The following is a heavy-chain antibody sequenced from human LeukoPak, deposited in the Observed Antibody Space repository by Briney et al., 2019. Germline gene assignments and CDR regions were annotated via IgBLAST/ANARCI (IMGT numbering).Heavy chain of an antibody. V-gene: IGHV1-46*01. J-gene: IGHJ6*03. CDR1: GYTFTSYA. Sequence: ASVKVSCKASGYTFTSYAMNWVRQAPGQGLEWMGIINPSGGSTSYAQKFQGRVTMTRDMSTSTVYMELSSLRSEDTAVYYCAMDTAMGSSYYYMDVWGKGTTVTVSS. D-gene: IGHD5-18*01. CDR2: INPSGGST. CDR3: AMDTAMGSSYYYMDV.